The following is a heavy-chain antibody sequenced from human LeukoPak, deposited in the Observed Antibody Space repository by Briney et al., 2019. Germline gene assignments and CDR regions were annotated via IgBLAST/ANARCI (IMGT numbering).Heavy chain of an antibody. CDR2: IYYSGST. CDR3: ARQYGGNSNNDY. CDR1: GGSISSSSYY. Sequence: SETLSLTCTVSGGSISSSSYYWGWIRQPPGKGLEWIGSIYYSGSTYYNPSLKSRVTISVDTSKNRFSLKLSSVTAADTAVYYCARQYGGNSNNDYWGQGTLVTVSS. D-gene: IGHD4-23*01. J-gene: IGHJ4*02. V-gene: IGHV4-39*01.